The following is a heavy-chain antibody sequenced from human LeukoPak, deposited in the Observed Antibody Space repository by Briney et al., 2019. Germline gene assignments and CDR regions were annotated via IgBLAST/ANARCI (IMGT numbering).Heavy chain of an antibody. D-gene: IGHD3-10*01. J-gene: IGHJ5*02. CDR3: AREQPITMVRGVIIEANWFDP. CDR1: GYTFTSYD. V-gene: IGHV1-18*01. Sequence: ASVKVSCKASGYTFTSYDISWVRQAPGQGLEWMGWISAYNGNTNYAQKLQGRVTMTTDTSTSTAYMELRSLRSDDTAVYYCAREQPITMVRGVIIEANWFDPWGQGTLVTVSS. CDR2: ISAYNGNT.